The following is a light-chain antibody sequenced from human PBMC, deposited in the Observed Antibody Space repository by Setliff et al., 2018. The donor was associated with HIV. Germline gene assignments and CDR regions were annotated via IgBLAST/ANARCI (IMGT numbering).Light chain of an antibody. V-gene: IGLV2-14*01. Sequence: QSVLTQPASVSVSPGQSITISCTGTSSDVGGYNYVSWYQQHPGKAPKLIIYEVRNRPSGVSNRCSGSKSGNTASLTISGLQAEDEGDYYCSSYAITNTLPFGTGTKVTVL. J-gene: IGLJ1*01. CDR2: EVR. CDR3: SSYAITNTLP. CDR1: SSDVGGYNY.